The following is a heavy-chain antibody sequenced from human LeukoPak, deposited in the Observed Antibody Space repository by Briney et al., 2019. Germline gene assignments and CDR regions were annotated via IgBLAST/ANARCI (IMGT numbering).Heavy chain of an antibody. CDR2: INHSGST. Sequence: PSETLSLTCAVYGGSFSGYYRSWIRQPPGKGLEWIGEINHSGSTNYNPSLKSRVTISVDTSKNQFSLKLSSVTAADTAVSYCARWYGYRDYYFDYWGQGTLVTVSS. CDR3: ARWYGYRDYYFDY. J-gene: IGHJ4*02. D-gene: IGHD5-18*01. V-gene: IGHV4-34*01. CDR1: GGSFSGYY.